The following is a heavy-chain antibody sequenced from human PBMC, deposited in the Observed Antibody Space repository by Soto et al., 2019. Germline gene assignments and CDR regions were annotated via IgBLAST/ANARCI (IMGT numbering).Heavy chain of an antibody. D-gene: IGHD7-27*01. CDR2: IFYSGTT. CDR3: ARRVANWGHFDY. V-gene: IGHV4-39*01. Sequence: SETLSLACSVSGGSITNNNYYWDWIRQPPGKGLEWIATIFYSGTTYYNPSLKSRVTISVDTSKNQFSLKLSSVTATETAVYYCARRVANWGHFDYRGQGALVTVSS. J-gene: IGHJ4*02. CDR1: GGSITNNNYY.